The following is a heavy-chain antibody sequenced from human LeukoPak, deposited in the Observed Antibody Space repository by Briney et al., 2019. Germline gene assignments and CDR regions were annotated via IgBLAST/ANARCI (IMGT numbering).Heavy chain of an antibody. Sequence: GGSLRLSCAASGFTFSSYWMHWVRHTPGKGLVWVSRIKGDGSSTSYADSVKGRFTISRDNAKNTLYLQMNSLRAEDTAVYYCARDGYSFGHNFDYWGQGTLVTVSS. V-gene: IGHV3-74*01. CDR2: IKGDGSST. CDR1: GFTFSSYW. J-gene: IGHJ4*02. D-gene: IGHD5-18*01. CDR3: ARDGYSFGHNFDY.